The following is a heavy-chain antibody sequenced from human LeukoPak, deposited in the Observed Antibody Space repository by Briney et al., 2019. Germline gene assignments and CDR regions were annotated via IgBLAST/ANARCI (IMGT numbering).Heavy chain of an antibody. CDR2: VSSNGGTT. CDR3: VKGQLPQQVSNFDS. D-gene: IGHD6-13*01. CDR1: GFTFSSYA. Sequence: GGSQRLSCSASGFTFSSYAVHWVRQAPGKGLEYVSAVSSNGGTTYYADSVKGRFTISRDNSKNTLYLQMSSLRVEDTSIYYCVKGQLPQQVSNFDSWGQGTLVTVSS. V-gene: IGHV3-64D*06. J-gene: IGHJ4*02.